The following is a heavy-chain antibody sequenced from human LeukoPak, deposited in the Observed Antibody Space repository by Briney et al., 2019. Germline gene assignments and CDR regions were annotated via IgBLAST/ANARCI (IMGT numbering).Heavy chain of an antibody. D-gene: IGHD1-26*01. V-gene: IGHV3-23*01. Sequence: GGTLRLSCAASGFTFSSYVMSWVRQAPGKGLEWVSAISGSGGSTYYAVSVKGRFTISRDKSKNTLSLQMNILRAEDTAVYYCAKDRNFLWELQDYWGQGTLVTVSS. CDR1: GFTFSSYV. CDR2: ISGSGGST. CDR3: AKDRNFLWELQDY. J-gene: IGHJ4*02.